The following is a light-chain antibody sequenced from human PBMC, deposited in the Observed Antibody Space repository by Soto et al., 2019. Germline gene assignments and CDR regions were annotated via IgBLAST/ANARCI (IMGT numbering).Light chain of an antibody. CDR3: SSYAARNIFRV. CDR1: SSDVGGYNY. CDR2: EVS. J-gene: IGLJ1*01. Sequence: QSVLTQPPSASGSPGQSVTISCTGTSSDVGGYNYVSWYQQHPGKAPKLIISEVSKRPSGVPDRFSGSMSGNTASLTVSGLQAEDEADYYCSSYAARNIFRVFGTGTKVPVL. V-gene: IGLV2-8*01.